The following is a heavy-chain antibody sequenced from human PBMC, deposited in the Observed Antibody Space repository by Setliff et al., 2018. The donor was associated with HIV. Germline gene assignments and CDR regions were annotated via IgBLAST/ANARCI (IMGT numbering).Heavy chain of an antibody. CDR3: ARDTMWAFDI. V-gene: IGHV3-48*01. CDR2: IGGRFDT. CDR1: GFTFSRYS. Sequence: PGGSLRLSCTASGFTFSRYSMNWVRQAPGKGLEWVSFIGGRFDTYYADSVKGRFTISRDNAKKSLYLQMNSLRADDTAVYYCARDTMWAFDIWGQGTLVTVSS. J-gene: IGHJ3*02. D-gene: IGHD3-10*02.